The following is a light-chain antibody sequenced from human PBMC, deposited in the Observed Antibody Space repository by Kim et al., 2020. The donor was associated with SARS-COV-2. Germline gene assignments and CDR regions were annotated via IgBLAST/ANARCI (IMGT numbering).Light chain of an antibody. CDR2: WAS. Sequence: DIVMTQSPDSLAVSLGKRATINCKSSQSVLYSSNNKNYLAWYQQKPGQPPKLLIYWASTRESGVPDRFSGSGSGTDFTLTISSLQAEDVAVYYCQQYYTIPRTFGQGTKLEI. CDR3: QQYYTIPRT. J-gene: IGKJ2*01. CDR1: QSVLYSSNNKNY. V-gene: IGKV4-1*01.